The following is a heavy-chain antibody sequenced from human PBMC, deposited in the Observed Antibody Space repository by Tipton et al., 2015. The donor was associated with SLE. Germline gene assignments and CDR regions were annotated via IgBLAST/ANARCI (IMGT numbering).Heavy chain of an antibody. J-gene: IGHJ2*01. V-gene: IGHV4-39*01. CDR3: ARGPGRYFDL. CDR1: GGSISSSSYY. Sequence: TLSLTCTVSGGSISSSSYYWGWIRQPPGKGLEWIGSIYYSGSTYYNPSLKSRVTIYVDTSKNRFSLKLSSVTAADTAVYYCARGPGRYFDLWGRGTLVTVSS. CDR2: IYYSGST.